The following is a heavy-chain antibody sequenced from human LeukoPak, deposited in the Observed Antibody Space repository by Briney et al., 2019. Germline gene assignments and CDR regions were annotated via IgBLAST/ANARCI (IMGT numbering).Heavy chain of an antibody. V-gene: IGHV4-39*01. CDR2: IYYSGST. CDR3: ARSEWLVRGGDDY. D-gene: IGHD6-19*01. J-gene: IGHJ4*02. Sequence: SETLSLTCNVSGDSISSSSYYWGWIRQPPGEGPEWIGSIYYSGSTYYNPSLKSRVTISVDTSKNQFSLKLASVTAADTAVYYCARSEWLVRGGDDYWGQGTLVTVSS. CDR1: GDSISSSSYY.